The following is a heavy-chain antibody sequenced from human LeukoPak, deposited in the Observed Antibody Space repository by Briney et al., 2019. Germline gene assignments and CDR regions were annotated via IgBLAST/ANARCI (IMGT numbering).Heavy chain of an antibody. CDR2: FDPEDGET. D-gene: IGHD6-6*01. V-gene: IGHV1-24*01. Sequence: GASVKVSCKVSGYTLTELSMHWVRQAPGKGLECMGGFDPEDGETIYAQKFQGRVTMTEDTSTDTAYMELSSLGSEDTAVYYCATDASLAARLFDYWGQGTLVTVSS. CDR3: ATDASLAARLFDY. CDR1: GYTLTELS. J-gene: IGHJ4*02.